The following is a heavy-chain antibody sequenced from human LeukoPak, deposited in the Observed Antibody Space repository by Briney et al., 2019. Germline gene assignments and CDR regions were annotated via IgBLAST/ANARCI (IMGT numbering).Heavy chain of an antibody. Sequence: SETLSLTCTVSGGSINSYYWSWIRQPPGKGLECIGYIHYTGSTNYNPFLKSRVTISVDTSKSQFSLKLSSVTAADTAIYYCAIGGYYGSGNDFRFDPWGQGTLVTVSS. V-gene: IGHV4-59*01. CDR3: AIGGYYGSGNDFRFDP. CDR1: GGSINSYY. CDR2: IHYTGST. D-gene: IGHD3-10*01. J-gene: IGHJ5*02.